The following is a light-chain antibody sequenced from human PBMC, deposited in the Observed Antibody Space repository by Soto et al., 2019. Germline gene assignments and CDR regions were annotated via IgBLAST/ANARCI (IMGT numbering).Light chain of an antibody. CDR2: GAS. CDR3: QQYDSSPRT. J-gene: IGKJ1*01. Sequence: EIVVTQSPVTLSLSPGARAPLSCRASQSVSGNSLAWYQQRPGQAPRLLIYGASSRATGTPDRFSGSGSGTDFTLTISGLEPEDFAVYHCQQYDSSPRTFGQGTKVDIK. V-gene: IGKV3-20*01. CDR1: QSVSGNS.